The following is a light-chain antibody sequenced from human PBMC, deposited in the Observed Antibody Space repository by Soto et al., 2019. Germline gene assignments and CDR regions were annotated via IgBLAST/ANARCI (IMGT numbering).Light chain of an antibody. J-gene: IGKJ2*01. V-gene: IGKV1-39*01. CDR2: GAS. Sequence: GDSVTVTCRASQSINLYLNWYQQKPGKAPTLRIYGASTLQSGVPSRFSGGGSRTDFTLTISSLQTEDFATYYCQQSYRSPYTFGQGTKLEI. CDR3: QQSYRSPYT. CDR1: QSINLY.